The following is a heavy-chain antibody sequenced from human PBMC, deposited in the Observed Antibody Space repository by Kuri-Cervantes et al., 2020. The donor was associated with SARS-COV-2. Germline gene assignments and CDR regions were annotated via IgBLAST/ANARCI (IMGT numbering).Heavy chain of an antibody. CDR3: ARRINYWWFDP. CDR2: IYHSGST. CDR1: GGSISSGGYS. D-gene: IGHD4-11*01. J-gene: IGHJ5*02. Sequence: SETLSPTCAVSGGSISSGGYSWSWIRQPPGKGLEWIGYIYHSGSTYYNPSLKSRVTISVDRSKNQFSLRLSSVTAADTAVYYCARRINYWWFDPWGQGTLVTVSS. V-gene: IGHV4-30-2*01.